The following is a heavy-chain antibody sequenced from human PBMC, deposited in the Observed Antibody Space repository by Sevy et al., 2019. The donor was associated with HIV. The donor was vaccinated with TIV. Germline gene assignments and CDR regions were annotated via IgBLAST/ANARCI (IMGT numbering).Heavy chain of an antibody. CDR3: AKDRWGIAAAGTGVFDY. Sequence: ASVKVSCKASGGTFSSYAISWVRQAPGQGLEWMGWINPNSGGTDYAQKFQGRVTMTRDTSISIAYMELSRLRSDDTAVYFCAKDRWGIAAAGTGVFDYWGQGALVTVSS. D-gene: IGHD6-13*01. CDR1: GGTFSSYA. V-gene: IGHV1-2*02. J-gene: IGHJ4*02. CDR2: INPNSGGT.